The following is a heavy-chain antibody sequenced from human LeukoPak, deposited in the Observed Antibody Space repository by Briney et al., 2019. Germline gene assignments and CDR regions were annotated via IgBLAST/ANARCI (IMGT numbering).Heavy chain of an antibody. CDR3: AKPYRFFDL. J-gene: IGHJ2*01. Sequence: GSLRLSCAGSGFTFSSYAMTWVRQAPGKGLEWVSAIGVSGTSTYYADSVKGRFTVSRDDSKSTLYLHMNSLRAEDTAVYYCAKPYRFFDLWGRGTLVTVSS. D-gene: IGHD3-3*01. CDR1: GFTFSSYA. V-gene: IGHV3-23*01. CDR2: IGVSGTST.